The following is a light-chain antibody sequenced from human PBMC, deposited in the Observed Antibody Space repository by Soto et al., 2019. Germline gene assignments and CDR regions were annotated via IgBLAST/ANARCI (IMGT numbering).Light chain of an antibody. J-gene: IGLJ3*02. CDR2: RNN. CDR1: SSNIGSNS. V-gene: IGLV1-44*01. CDR3: AAWDDSLDGGV. Sequence: QSVLTQPPSASGTPGQRVTISCSGSSSNIGSNSVNWYRQLPGTAPKLLIYRNNQRPSGVPDRFSGSKSGTSASLDISGLQSEDEADYYCAAWDDSLDGGVFGGGTQLTVL.